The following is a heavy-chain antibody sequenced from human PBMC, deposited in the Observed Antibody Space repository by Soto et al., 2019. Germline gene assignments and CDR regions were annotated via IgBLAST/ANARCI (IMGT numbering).Heavy chain of an antibody. Sequence: QVQLVQSGAEMKKPGSSVKVSCQSSGGTFNTYAMNWVRQAPGQGPEWMGDISPMFGAANYAPKFQGRVTITADESTGTSDMQLSSLTSGDTALNFWARAVQVHTPAFVYWGQGTLVTVSS. CDR2: ISPMFGAA. J-gene: IGHJ4*02. CDR1: GGTFNTYA. D-gene: IGHD3-10*01. V-gene: IGHV1-69*19. CDR3: ARAVQVHTPAFVY.